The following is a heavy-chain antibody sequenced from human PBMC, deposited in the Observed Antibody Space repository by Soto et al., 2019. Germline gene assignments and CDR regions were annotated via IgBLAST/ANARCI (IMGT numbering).Heavy chain of an antibody. V-gene: IGHV4-39*01. CDR2: IYYDGST. CDR3: ARSHIVPRLFMYPYDY. CDR1: GASISSSSFY. D-gene: IGHD6-6*01. J-gene: IGHJ4*02. Sequence: SETLSLTCTGSGASISSSSFYRGWIRQPPGKGLESIANIYYDGSTYYNPSLKSRVTISVDTSKNQFSLKLSSVTAADTPVYYCARSHIVPRLFMYPYDYWGQGSLVPVSS.